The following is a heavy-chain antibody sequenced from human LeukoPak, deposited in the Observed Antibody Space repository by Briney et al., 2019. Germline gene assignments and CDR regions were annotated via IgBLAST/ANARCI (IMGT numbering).Heavy chain of an antibody. Sequence: GGSLRLSCAASGFIVSSNYMTCVRQAPGEGLEWVSVIHNDGSTYYTDSVKGRFTISRDNSKNTLYPQMNSLRVEDTAVYYCAALARDYWGQGTLVTVSS. CDR1: GFIVSSNY. V-gene: IGHV3-53*01. D-gene: IGHD3-3*02. J-gene: IGHJ4*02. CDR2: IHNDGST. CDR3: AALARDY.